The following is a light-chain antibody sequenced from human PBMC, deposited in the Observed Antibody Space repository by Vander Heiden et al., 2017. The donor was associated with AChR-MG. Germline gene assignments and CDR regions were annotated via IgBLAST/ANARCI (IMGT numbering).Light chain of an antibody. CDR1: QSLLHSNGRNY. J-gene: IGKJ1*01. V-gene: IGKV2-28*01. CDR2: LGS. CDR3: MQSVQTRWT. Sequence: EIVMTQSPLSLPVAPGEPASISCRSSQSLLHSNGRNYLDWYLQRPGQSPQLLIYLGSNRASGVPDRFSGSGSGTDFTLKISRVEAEDVGVYYCMQSVQTRWTFGQGTKVEIK.